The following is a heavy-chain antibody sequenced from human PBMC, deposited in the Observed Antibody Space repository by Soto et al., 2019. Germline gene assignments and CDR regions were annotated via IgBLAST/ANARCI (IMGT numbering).Heavy chain of an antibody. J-gene: IGHJ4*02. Sequence: QLQLQESGPGLVKPSETLSLTCTVSGGSISSSSYYWGWIRQPPGKGLEWSGSIYYSGSTFYSPSLRSRVTISVDTSKNPFSLRVSSVTAADTAVYYCAREYSSAPDYWGQGTLVTVSS. D-gene: IGHD6-25*01. CDR2: IYYSGST. V-gene: IGHV4-39*02. CDR1: GGSISSSSYY. CDR3: AREYSSAPDY.